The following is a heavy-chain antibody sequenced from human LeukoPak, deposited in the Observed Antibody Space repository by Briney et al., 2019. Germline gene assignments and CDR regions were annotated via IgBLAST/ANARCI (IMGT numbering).Heavy chain of an antibody. V-gene: IGHV4-38-2*02. J-gene: IGHJ5*02. D-gene: IGHD2-15*01. Sequence: PSETLSLTCTVSGYSISSGYYWGWIRQPPGKGLEWIGSIYHSGSTNYNPSLKSRVTISVDTSKNQFSLKLSSVTAADTAVYYCARGPPYCSGGSCYSNWFDPWGQGTLVTVSS. CDR1: GYSISSGYY. CDR3: ARGPPYCSGGSCYSNWFDP. CDR2: IYHSGST.